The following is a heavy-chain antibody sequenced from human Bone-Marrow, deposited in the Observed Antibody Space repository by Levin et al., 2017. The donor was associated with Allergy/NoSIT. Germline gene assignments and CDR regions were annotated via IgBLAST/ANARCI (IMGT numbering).Heavy chain of an antibody. CDR1: GDSISSYY. D-gene: IGHD3-10*01. CDR2: IYPSGST. Sequence: SETLSLTCNVSGDSISSYYWNWIRQPAGRGLEWIGRIYPSGSTDYNPSFNTRITMSIDTSNMQVSLKLASVTASDSAVYFCSASDLMGSRYWGQGTLVYVSS. CDR3: SASDLMGSRY. J-gene: IGHJ4*02. V-gene: IGHV4-4*07.